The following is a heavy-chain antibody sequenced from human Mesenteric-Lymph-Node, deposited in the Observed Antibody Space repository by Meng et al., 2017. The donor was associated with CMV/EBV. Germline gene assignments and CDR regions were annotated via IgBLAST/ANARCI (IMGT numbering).Heavy chain of an antibody. CDR1: GDSVSSNTAA. J-gene: IGHJ4*02. CDR3: ARGNLFFDS. CDR2: TYYRSNWFS. D-gene: IGHD2-21*01. Sequence: AISGDSVSSNTAAGSWFRQSPSRGLEWLGRTYYRSNWFSDYALSVRGRVIINPDTSKNHFSLHLNSVTPEDTAVYYCARGNLFFDSWGQGTLVTVSS. V-gene: IGHV6-1*01.